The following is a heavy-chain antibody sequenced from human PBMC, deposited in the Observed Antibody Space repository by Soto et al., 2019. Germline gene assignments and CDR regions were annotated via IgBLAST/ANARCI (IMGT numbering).Heavy chain of an antibody. V-gene: IGHV4-39*01. D-gene: IGHD4-17*01. Sequence: SETLSLTCTVSGGSISSSSYYWGWIRQPPGKGLEWIGSIYYSGSTYYNPSLTSRATIXXXTXXXXXSLXLXXVTXADTAVYYCARHITYGDYVDYWGQGTLVTVSS. CDR2: IYYSGST. J-gene: IGHJ4*02. CDR3: ARHITYGDYVDY. CDR1: GGSISSSSYY.